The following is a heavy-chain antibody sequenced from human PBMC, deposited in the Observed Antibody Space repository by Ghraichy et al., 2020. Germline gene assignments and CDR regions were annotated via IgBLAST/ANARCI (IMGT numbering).Heavy chain of an antibody. D-gene: IGHD1-7*01. CDR2: IKQDGSEK. J-gene: IGHJ4*02. CDR1: GFTFSSYY. CDR3: AREWNLGF. V-gene: IGHV3-7*03. Sequence: GSLRLSCAASGFTFSSYYMSWVRQTPGKGLEWVANIKQDGSEKYYVDSVKGRFTISRDNAKNSLYLQMNSLRAEDTAVYYCAREWNLGFWGQGTLVTVSS.